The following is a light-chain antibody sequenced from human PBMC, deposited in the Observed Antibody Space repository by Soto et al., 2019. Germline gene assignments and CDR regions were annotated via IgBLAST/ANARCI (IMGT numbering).Light chain of an antibody. CDR1: QSVSSS. J-gene: IGKJ5*01. Sequence: EIVLTQSPATLSLSPGERATLSCRASQSVSSSLAWYQQKPGQAPRLLIYDASNRAAGIPARFSGSGFGTDFTLTISSLEPEDAAVYYCQQRSNWPPITFGQGTRLEIK. CDR2: DAS. V-gene: IGKV3-11*01. CDR3: QQRSNWPPIT.